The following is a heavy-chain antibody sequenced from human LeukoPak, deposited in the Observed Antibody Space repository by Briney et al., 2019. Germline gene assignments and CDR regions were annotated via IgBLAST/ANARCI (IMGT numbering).Heavy chain of an antibody. Sequence: GGSLRLSCAASGFTFSNAWMSWVRQAPGKGLEWVGHIKSKTDGGTTDYAAPVKGRFTISRDDPKNTLYLQMNSLKTEDTAVYYCTTRTAYYDFWSGYYFDYWGQGTLVTVSS. CDR2: IKSKTDGGTT. V-gene: IGHV3-15*01. CDR1: GFTFSNAW. CDR3: TTRTAYYDFWSGYYFDY. J-gene: IGHJ4*02. D-gene: IGHD3-3*01.